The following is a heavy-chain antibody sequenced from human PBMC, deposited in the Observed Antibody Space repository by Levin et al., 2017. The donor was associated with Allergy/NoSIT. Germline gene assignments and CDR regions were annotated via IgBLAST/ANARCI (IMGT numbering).Heavy chain of an antibody. J-gene: IGHJ6*03. D-gene: IGHD3-10*01. V-gene: IGHV5-10-1*01. Sequence: PGESLKISCQGSGYSFSIYYISWVRQMPGKGLEWMGRIDPSGSYTNYNPSFQGHVTISADLSLNTAYLPWSGLTPSGTPTYYCATQGAGSEGYFLGTSAYYYMDVWGKGTTVTVSS. CDR1: GYSFSIYY. CDR2: IDPSGSYT. CDR3: ATQGAGSEGYFLGTSAYYYMDV.